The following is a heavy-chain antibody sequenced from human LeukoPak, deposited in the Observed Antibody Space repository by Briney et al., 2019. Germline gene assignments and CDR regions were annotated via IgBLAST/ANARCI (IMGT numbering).Heavy chain of an antibody. CDR1: GFTFSSYE. V-gene: IGHV3-48*03. J-gene: IGHJ4*02. D-gene: IGHD3-9*01. CDR3: ARDRGRYFDWLL. Sequence: GGSLRLSCAASGFTFSSYEMNWVRQAPGKGLEWVSYISSSGSIIYYADSVKGRFTISRDNAKNTLYLQMNSLRAEDTAVYYCARDRGRYFDWLLGGQGTLVTVSS. CDR2: ISSSGSII.